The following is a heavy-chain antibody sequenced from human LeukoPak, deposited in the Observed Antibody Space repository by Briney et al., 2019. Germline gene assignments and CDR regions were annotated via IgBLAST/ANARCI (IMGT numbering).Heavy chain of an antibody. D-gene: IGHD7-27*01. V-gene: IGHV3-13*01. Sequence: GGSLRLSCAASGFTFSSYDMHWVRQATGKGLEWVSAIGTAGDTYYPGSVKGRFTISRDNSKNTLYLQMNSPRAEDTAAYYCAKDGNWARFENWGQGTLVTVSS. CDR2: IGTAGDT. CDR1: GFTFSSYD. CDR3: AKDGNWARFEN. J-gene: IGHJ4*02.